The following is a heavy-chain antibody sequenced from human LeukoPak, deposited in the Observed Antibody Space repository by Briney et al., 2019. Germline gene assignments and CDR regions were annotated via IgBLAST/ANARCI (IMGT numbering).Heavy chain of an antibody. V-gene: IGHV4-39*07. CDR3: AMRGSSWYYFDY. D-gene: IGHD6-13*01. Sequence: SETLSLTCTVSGGSISSSSYYWGWIRQPPGKGLEWIGSIYYSGSTYYNPSLKSRVTISVDTSKNQFSLKLSSVTAADTAVYYCAMRGSSWYYFDYWGQGTLVTVSS. CDR1: GGSISSSSYY. CDR2: IYYSGST. J-gene: IGHJ4*02.